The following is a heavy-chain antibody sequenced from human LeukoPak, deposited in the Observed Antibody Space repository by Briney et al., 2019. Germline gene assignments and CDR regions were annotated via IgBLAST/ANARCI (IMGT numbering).Heavy chain of an antibody. CDR2: IYSGGHT. CDR1: GFTVSNNY. CDR3: ARESSSGYYLAF. V-gene: IGHV3-66*01. J-gene: IGHJ4*02. D-gene: IGHD3-22*01. Sequence: HTGGSLRLSCAASGFTVSNNYMSWVRQAPGKGLEWVSVIYSGGHTYYADSVKGRFTISRDNSKNTLYLQMNSLRAEDTAVYYCARESSSGYYLAFWGQGTLVTVSS.